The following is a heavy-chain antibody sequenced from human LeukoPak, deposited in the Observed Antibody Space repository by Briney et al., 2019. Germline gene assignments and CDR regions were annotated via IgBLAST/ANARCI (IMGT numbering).Heavy chain of an antibody. CDR2: INHSGST. CDR1: GGSFSQYY. J-gene: IGHJ3*02. D-gene: IGHD3-10*01. Sequence: SETLSLTCAVYGGSFSQYYWSWMRQPPGKGLEWIGEINHSGSTNYNPSLKSRVTISVDTSKNQFSLKLSSVTAADTAVYYCAKSNGYGLVDIWGQGTMVTVSS. CDR3: AKSNGYGLVDI. V-gene: IGHV4-34*01.